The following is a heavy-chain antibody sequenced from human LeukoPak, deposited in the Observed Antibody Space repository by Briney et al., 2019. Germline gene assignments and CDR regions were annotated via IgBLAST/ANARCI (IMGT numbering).Heavy chain of an antibody. J-gene: IGHJ4*02. Sequence: GGSLRLSCAASGFTFSSYAMHWVRQAPGKGLEWVAVISYDGSNKYYADSVKGRFTISRDNPKNTLYLQMNSLRAEDTAVYYCARDGYFVVVTARLDYWGQGTLVTVSS. CDR3: ARDGYFVVVTARLDY. CDR2: ISYDGSNK. CDR1: GFTFSSYA. D-gene: IGHD2-21*02. V-gene: IGHV3-30*04.